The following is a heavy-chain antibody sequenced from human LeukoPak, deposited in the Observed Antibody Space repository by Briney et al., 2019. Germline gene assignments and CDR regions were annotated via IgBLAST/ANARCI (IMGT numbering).Heavy chain of an antibody. D-gene: IGHD3-3*01. CDR1: GGSISSYY. V-gene: IGHV4-59*12. CDR3: ATTSGYYNDY. Sequence: PSETLSLTCTVSGGSISSYYWSWIRQPPGKGLEWIGYIYYSASTKYNPSLKSRVTISVDTSKNQFSLKLSSVTAADTAVYYCATTSGYYNDYWGQGTLVTVSS. CDR2: IYYSAST. J-gene: IGHJ4*02.